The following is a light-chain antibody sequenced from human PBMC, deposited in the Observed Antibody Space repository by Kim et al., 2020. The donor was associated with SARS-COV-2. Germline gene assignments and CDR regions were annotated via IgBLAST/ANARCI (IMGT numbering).Light chain of an antibody. CDR3: QHRQT. CDR2: DGS. J-gene: IGKJ1*01. CDR1: QSVSRW. Sequence: STLSASVGDRGTLPCRASQSVSRWLAWYQQKPGKAPKLLIYDGSNLQSGVPSRFSGSGSGTEFTLTISSLQPDDFAIYYCQHRQTFGQGTKVDIK. V-gene: IGKV1-5*01.